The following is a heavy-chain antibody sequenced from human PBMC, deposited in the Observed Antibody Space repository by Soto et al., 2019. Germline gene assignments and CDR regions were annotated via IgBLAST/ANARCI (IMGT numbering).Heavy chain of an antibody. V-gene: IGHV1-69*01. CDR2: IVPNVGTV. CDR3: GRGSSWTKVEY. CDR1: GGTLSSFINYP. J-gene: IGHJ4*02. D-gene: IGHD6-13*01. Sequence: QMQLVQSGAEVKKPGSSVKVSCKASGGTLSSFINYPINWVRQAPGQGLEWMGGIVPNVGTVNYAQKFQGRVTITADESTGTGYMELSSLTSEDTAVYFCGRGSSWTKVEYWGQGTLVTVSS.